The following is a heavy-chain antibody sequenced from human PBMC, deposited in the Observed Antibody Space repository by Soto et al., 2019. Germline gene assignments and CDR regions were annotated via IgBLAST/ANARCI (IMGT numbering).Heavy chain of an antibody. Sequence: ASVKVSCKASGYTFTSYGISWVRQAPGQGLEWMGWISAYNGNTNYAQKLQGRVTMTTDTSTSTAYMELRSLRSDDTAVYYCARVWLQSPFILNWYFDLWGRGTLVTVSS. D-gene: IGHD5-12*01. J-gene: IGHJ2*01. CDR2: ISAYNGNT. CDR1: GYTFTSYG. CDR3: ARVWLQSPFILNWYFDL. V-gene: IGHV1-18*01.